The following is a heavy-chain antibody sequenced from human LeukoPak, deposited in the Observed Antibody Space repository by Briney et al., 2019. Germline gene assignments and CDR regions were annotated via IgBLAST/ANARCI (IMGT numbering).Heavy chain of an antibody. CDR1: GFTFSNFW. V-gene: IGHV3-30*18. CDR2: ISYDGRNK. J-gene: IGHJ4*02. D-gene: IGHD2-2*01. CDR3: AKGPLRGTAAAIDY. Sequence: GESLRLSCTASGFTFSNFWMGWVRQAPGKGLEWVAVISYDGRNKHYPDSVKGRFTISRDISTDTLWLQMDSLRTEDTAVYYCAKGPLRGTAAAIDYRGQGTLVTVSS.